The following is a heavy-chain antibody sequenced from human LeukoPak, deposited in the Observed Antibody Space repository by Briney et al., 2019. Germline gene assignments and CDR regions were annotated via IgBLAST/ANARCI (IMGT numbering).Heavy chain of an antibody. D-gene: IGHD1-26*01. Sequence: XGSLRLSCAASGFTFSNYWMYWVRQAPGKGLVWVSHISNDGSSTNYADSVKGRFTISRDNAKNTLCLQMNSLRAEDAAVYYCARYSGTYSSFDYWGQGTLVTVSS. CDR3: ARYSGTYSSFDY. CDR1: GFTFSNYW. J-gene: IGHJ4*02. V-gene: IGHV3-74*01. CDR2: ISNDGSST.